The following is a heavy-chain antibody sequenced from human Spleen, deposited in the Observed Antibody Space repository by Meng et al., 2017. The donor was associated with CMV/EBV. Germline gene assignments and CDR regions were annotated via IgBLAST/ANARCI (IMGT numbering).Heavy chain of an antibody. CDR2: IYYSGST. CDR1: GGSISSGVYY. CDR3: ARAQLYGGNSYHFDY. D-gene: IGHD4-23*01. Sequence: SGGSISSGVYYWSWIRQHPGKGLEWIGYIYYSGSTYYNPSLKSRLIVSVDTSKNQFSLKLSSVTAADTAVYYCARAQLYGGNSYHFDYWGQGTLVTVSS. V-gene: IGHV4-31*02. J-gene: IGHJ4*02.